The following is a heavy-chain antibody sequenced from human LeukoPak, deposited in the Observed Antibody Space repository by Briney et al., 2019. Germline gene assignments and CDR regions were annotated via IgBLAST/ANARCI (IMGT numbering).Heavy chain of an antibody. J-gene: IGHJ4*02. V-gene: IGHV4-31*03. CDR3: ARIERSSYSLGFDY. D-gene: IGHD6-6*01. Sequence: SETLSLTCTVSGGSISRGGYYWSWIRQHPGKGLEWIGYIYYSGSTYYNPSLKSRLTISVDTSKNQFSLKLTSVNDADTAVYYCARIERSSYSLGFDYWGQGTLVTVSS. CDR1: GGSISRGGYY. CDR2: IYYSGST.